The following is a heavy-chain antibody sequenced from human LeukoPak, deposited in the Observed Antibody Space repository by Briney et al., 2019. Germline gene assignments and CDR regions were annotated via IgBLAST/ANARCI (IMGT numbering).Heavy chain of an antibody. CDR3: ATGGFKSLTYYYDSSGYSFDY. Sequence: ASVKVSCKVSGYTLTKLSMHWVRQAPGKGLEWMGGFDPEDGETIYAQKFQGRVTMTEDTSTDTAYMELSSLRSEDTAVYYCATGGFKSLTYYYDSSGYSFDYWGQGTLVTVSA. D-gene: IGHD3-22*01. CDR1: GYTLTKLS. CDR2: FDPEDGET. V-gene: IGHV1-24*01. J-gene: IGHJ4*02.